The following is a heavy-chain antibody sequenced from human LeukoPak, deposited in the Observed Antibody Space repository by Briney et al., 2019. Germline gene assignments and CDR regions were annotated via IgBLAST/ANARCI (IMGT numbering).Heavy chain of an antibody. CDR3: ASELWTYYDFWSGYSDY. J-gene: IGHJ4*02. D-gene: IGHD3-3*01. Sequence: PGGSLRLSCAASGFTFSSYWMSWVRQAPGKGLEWVANIKQDGSDKYYVDSVKGRFTVSRDNAKNSLYLQMNSLRGEDTAVYYCASELWTYYDFWSGYSDYWGQGTLVTVPS. CDR1: GFTFSSYW. CDR2: IKQDGSDK. V-gene: IGHV3-7*05.